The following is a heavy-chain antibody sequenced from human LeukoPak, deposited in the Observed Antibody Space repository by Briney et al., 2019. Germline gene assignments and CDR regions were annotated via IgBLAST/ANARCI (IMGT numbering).Heavy chain of an antibody. Sequence: GGSLRLSCAASGFTFSSYAMHWVRQAPGKGLEWVAVISYDGSNKYYADSVKSRFTISRDNSKNTLYLQMNSLRAEDTAVYYCARDRLGYHLYYFDYWGQGTLVTVSS. CDR2: ISYDGSNK. CDR1: GFTFSSYA. CDR3: ARDRLGYHLYYFDY. V-gene: IGHV3-30-3*01. J-gene: IGHJ4*02. D-gene: IGHD5-12*01.